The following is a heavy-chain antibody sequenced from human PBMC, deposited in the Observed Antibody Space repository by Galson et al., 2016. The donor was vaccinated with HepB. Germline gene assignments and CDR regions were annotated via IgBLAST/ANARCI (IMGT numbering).Heavy chain of an antibody. CDR2: ISSSGSTV. Sequence: SLRLSCAASGFTFSDYYMNWIRQAPGKGLEWISYISSSGSTVYYADSVKGRSTISRDNAKNSLSLQMNSLRAEDTAVYYCARGDYRVTTSGTYFDHWGQGTLVTVSS. CDR3: ARGDYRVTTSGTYFDH. D-gene: IGHD1-1*01. CDR1: GFTFSDYY. V-gene: IGHV3-11*04. J-gene: IGHJ4*02.